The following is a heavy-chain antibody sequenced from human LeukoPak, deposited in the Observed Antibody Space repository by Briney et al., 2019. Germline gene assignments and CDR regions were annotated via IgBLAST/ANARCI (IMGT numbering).Heavy chain of an antibody. CDR1: GFTFSSYG. Sequence: GRSLRLSCAASGFTFSSYGMHWVRQAPGKGLEWVAVISYDGSNKYYADSVKGRFTISRDNSKNTLYLQTNSLRAEDTAVYYCAKGRDWQWLYYFDYWGQGTLVTVSS. CDR2: ISYDGSNK. D-gene: IGHD6-19*01. J-gene: IGHJ4*02. V-gene: IGHV3-30*18. CDR3: AKGRDWQWLYYFDY.